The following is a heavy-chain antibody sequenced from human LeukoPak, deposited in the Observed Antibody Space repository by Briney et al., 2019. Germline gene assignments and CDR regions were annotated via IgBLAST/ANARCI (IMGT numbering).Heavy chain of an antibody. Sequence: GGSLRLSCAASGFTFSSYWMHWVRQARGKGLVWVSRINNEGWRTSCADRVKGGFNLSRDNSKNTLHLLMNSLRAEDTAVYYCARHSSGYYHYDYWGPGTPVTVAS. V-gene: IGHV3-74*01. CDR1: GFTFSSYW. D-gene: IGHD3-22*01. CDR3: ARHSSGYYHYDY. J-gene: IGHJ4*02. CDR2: INNEGWRT.